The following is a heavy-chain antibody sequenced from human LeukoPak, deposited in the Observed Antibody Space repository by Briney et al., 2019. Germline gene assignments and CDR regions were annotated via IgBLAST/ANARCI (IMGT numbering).Heavy chain of an antibody. CDR2: VHNSGTT. CDR1: GDSVSSDY. D-gene: IGHD6-19*01. Sequence: SETLSLTCTVSGDSVSSDYWSWIRQPPGKGLEWIGFVHNSGTTNYNLSLKSRVTISLDTSKTQFSLKLSSVTAADTAVYYCGRGYRPPSSGFDCWGQGTLVTVSS. V-gene: IGHV4-59*02. CDR3: GRGYRPPSSGFDC. J-gene: IGHJ4*02.